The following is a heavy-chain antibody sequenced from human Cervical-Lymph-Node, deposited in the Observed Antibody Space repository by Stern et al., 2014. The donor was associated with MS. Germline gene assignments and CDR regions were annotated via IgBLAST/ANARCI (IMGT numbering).Heavy chain of an antibody. CDR3: AKGLRQQLVPFDS. CDR2: IRGSGGST. J-gene: IGHJ4*02. D-gene: IGHD6-13*01. CDR1: GFSFSIYA. V-gene: IGHV3-23*04. Sequence: EVQVVESGGGLVQPGGSLRLSCAASGFSFSIYAMNWVRQAPGKGLEWVSAIRGSGGSTYYADSVTGRFTISRDNSKNTLYLQMDSLRAEDTAVYYCAKGLRQQLVPFDSWGQGTLVTVSS.